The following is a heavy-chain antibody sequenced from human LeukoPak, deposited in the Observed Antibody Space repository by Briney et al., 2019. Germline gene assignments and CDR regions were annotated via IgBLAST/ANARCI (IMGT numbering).Heavy chain of an antibody. J-gene: IGHJ4*02. V-gene: IGHV4-59*12. CDR3: ARDYSSGWYGVFDY. CDR2: LYFSGST. Sequence: SETLSLTCTVSGDSISSYYWSWIRQPPGKGLEWIGYLYFSGSTSYNPSLKSRVTISVDTSKNQFSLKLSSVTAADTAVYYCARDYSSGWYGVFDYWGQGTLVTVSS. D-gene: IGHD6-19*01. CDR1: GDSISSYY.